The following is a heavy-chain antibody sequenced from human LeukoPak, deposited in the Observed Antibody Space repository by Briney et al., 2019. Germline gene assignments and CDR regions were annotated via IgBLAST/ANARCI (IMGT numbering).Heavy chain of an antibody. CDR2: IKSKADGGTT. Sequence: PGGSLRLSCAASGFSFSNAWMNWVRQAPGKGLEWVGRIKSKADGGTTDSAAPVKGRFTISRDDSKNTLYLQMNSLKTEDTAVYYCTTAFKVAALRYWGQGTLVTVSS. CDR1: GFSFSNAW. V-gene: IGHV3-15*07. J-gene: IGHJ4*02. CDR3: TTAFKVAALRY. D-gene: IGHD5-12*01.